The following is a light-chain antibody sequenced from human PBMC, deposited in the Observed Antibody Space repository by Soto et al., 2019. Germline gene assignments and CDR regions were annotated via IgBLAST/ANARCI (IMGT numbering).Light chain of an antibody. Sequence: EVVLTQSPGTLSLSPGDRATLSCRASRSVRDNYLAWYQQKPGRAPRLLIFGESIRATCIPDRFIGSASGTDFTLTITGLEPDDFAVYFCQQFDASSTLTFGGGTRVDMK. CDR3: QQFDASSTLT. V-gene: IGKV3-20*01. CDR1: RSVRDNY. J-gene: IGKJ4*01. CDR2: GES.